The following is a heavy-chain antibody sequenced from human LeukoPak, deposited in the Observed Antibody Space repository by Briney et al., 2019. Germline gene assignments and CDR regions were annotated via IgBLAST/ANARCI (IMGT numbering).Heavy chain of an antibody. CDR1: GFSFSDHY. V-gene: IGHV3-11*03. CDR2: ISSSRSFT. J-gene: IGHJ4*02. Sequence: GGSLRLSCAASGFSFSDHYMSWIRQAPGKGLEWVSYISSSRSFTNYADSVKGRFTISRDTAKNSLYLQMNSLRAEDTAVYCCARLRGYSNGPDYWGQGILVPVSS. CDR3: ARLRGYSNGPDY. D-gene: IGHD5-18*01.